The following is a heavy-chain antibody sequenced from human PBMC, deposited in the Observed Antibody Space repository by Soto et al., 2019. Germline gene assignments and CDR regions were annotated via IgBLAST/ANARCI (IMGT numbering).Heavy chain of an antibody. CDR2: IYYSGST. D-gene: IGHD2-8*02. J-gene: IGHJ4*02. V-gene: IGHV4-59*01. CDR1: GGSISSYY. Sequence: SATLSLTCTVSGGSISSYYWSWIRQPPGKGLEWIGYIYYSGSTNYNPSLKSRVTISVDTSKNQSSLKLSSVTAADTAVYYCARDKTGGVPYYFDYWGQGTLVTVSS. CDR3: ARDKTGGVPYYFDY.